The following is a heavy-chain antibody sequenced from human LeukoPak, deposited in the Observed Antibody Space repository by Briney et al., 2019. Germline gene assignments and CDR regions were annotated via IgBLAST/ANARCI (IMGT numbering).Heavy chain of an antibody. Sequence: QPGGSLRLSCAASGFTVSSNYMSWVRQAPGKGLEWVSVIYSGGSTYYADSVKGRFTISRDNSKNTLYLQMNSLRAEDTAVYYCAQREMATITWSFDIWGQGTMVTVSS. CDR2: IYSGGST. V-gene: IGHV3-53*01. D-gene: IGHD5-24*01. CDR3: AQREMATITWSFDI. J-gene: IGHJ3*02. CDR1: GFTVSSNY.